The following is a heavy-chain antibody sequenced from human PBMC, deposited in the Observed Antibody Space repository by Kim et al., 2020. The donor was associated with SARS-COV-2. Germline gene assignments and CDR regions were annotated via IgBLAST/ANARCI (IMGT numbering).Heavy chain of an antibody. J-gene: IGHJ4*02. Sequence: SETLSLTCTVSGGSITSSSYYWGWIRQPPGKGLEWIGSIYFSGSTNYNPSLKSRVTISRDTSKGQISLNLISVTAADTAFYYCARVGLATFSYWGQGTLVTVSS. CDR3: ARVGLATFSY. V-gene: IGHV4-39*07. CDR2: IYFSGST. CDR1: GGSITSSSYY.